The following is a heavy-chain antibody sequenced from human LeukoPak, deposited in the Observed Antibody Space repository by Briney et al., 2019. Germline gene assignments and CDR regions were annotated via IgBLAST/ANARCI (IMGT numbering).Heavy chain of an antibody. V-gene: IGHV1-2*04. CDR2: INPNSGGT. CDR3: ARVTMVRGVTGYYGMDV. Sequence: ASVKVSCKASGYTFTGYYMHWVRQAPGQGLEWMGWINPNSGGTNYAQKFQSWVTMTRDTSISTAYMELSRLRSDDTAVYYCARVTMVRGVTGYYGMDVWGQGTTVTVSS. CDR1: GYTFTGYY. D-gene: IGHD3-10*01. J-gene: IGHJ6*02.